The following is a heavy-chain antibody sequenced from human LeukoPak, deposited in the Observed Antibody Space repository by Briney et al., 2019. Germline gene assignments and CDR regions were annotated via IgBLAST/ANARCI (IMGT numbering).Heavy chain of an antibody. J-gene: IGHJ3*02. V-gene: IGHV3-21*01. CDR3: ASGPTAMVTSDAFDI. D-gene: IGHD5-18*01. CDR2: ISSSSSYI. CDR1: GFTFSSYS. Sequence: GGSLRLSCAASGFTFSSYSMNWVRQAPGKGLEWVSSISSSSSYIYYADSVKGRFTISRDNAKNSLYLQMDSLRAEDTAVYYCASGPTAMVTSDAFDIWGQGTMVTVSS.